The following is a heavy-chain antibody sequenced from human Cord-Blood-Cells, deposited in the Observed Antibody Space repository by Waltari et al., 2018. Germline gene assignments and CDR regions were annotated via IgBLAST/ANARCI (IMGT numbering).Heavy chain of an antibody. CDR2: FDPEDGET. V-gene: IGHV1-24*01. CDR3: ATGESNWGYWYFDL. J-gene: IGHJ2*01. D-gene: IGHD7-27*01. CDR1: GYTLTELS. Sequence: QVQLVQSGAEVKKPGASVKVSCKVSGYTLTELSMHWVRPAPGKGIEWLGGFDPEDGETIYAQKFQGRVTMTEETSTDTAYMELSSLRSEDTAVYYCATGESNWGYWYFDLWGRGTLVTVSS.